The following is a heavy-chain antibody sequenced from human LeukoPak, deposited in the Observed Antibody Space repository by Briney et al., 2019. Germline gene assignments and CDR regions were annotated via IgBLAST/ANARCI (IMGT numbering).Heavy chain of an antibody. CDR3: ARGLLQRDAFDI. V-gene: IGHV4-4*07. Sequence: SETLSLTCTVSGGSISSYYWSWIRQPAGKGLEWIGRIYTSGSTNYNPSLKSRVTISVDTSKNQFSLKLSSVTAADTAVYYCARGLLQRDAFDIWGQGTMVTVSS. D-gene: IGHD3-10*01. J-gene: IGHJ3*02. CDR1: GGSISSYY. CDR2: IYTSGST.